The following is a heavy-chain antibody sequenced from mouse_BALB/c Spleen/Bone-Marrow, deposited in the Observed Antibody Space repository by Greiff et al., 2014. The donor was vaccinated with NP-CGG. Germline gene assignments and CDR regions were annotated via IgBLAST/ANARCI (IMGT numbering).Heavy chain of an antibody. Sequence: QVQLKESGPGLVAPSQSLSITCTVSGFSLTSYGVHWVRRPPGKGLEWLGVIWAGGSTNYNSALMSRLSISKDNSKSQVFLKMNSLQTDDTAMYYCARYYLYAMDYWGQGTSVTVSS. D-gene: IGHD1-1*02. CDR2: IWAGGST. V-gene: IGHV2-9*02. J-gene: IGHJ4*01. CDR3: ARYYLYAMDY. CDR1: GFSLTSYG.